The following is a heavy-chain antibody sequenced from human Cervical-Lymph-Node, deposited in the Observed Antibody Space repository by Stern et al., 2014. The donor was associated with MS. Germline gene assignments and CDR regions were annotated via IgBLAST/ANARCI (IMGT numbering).Heavy chain of an antibody. CDR1: GFTFSSYG. Sequence: VQLEESGGGVVQPGRSLRLSCAASGFTFSSYGMHWVRQAPGKGLEWVAVLWYDGSNKYYADSVKGRFTISRDNSKNTLYLQMNSLRAEDTAVYYCARAVGIAARPDYYGMDVWGQGTTVTVSS. J-gene: IGHJ6*02. CDR3: ARAVGIAARPDYYGMDV. D-gene: IGHD6-6*01. CDR2: LWYDGSNK. V-gene: IGHV3-33*01.